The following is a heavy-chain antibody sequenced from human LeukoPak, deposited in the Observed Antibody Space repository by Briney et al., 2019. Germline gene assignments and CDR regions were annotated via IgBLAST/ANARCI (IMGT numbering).Heavy chain of an antibody. Sequence: PGGSLRLSCAASGFTFSSYGMSWVRQAPGKGLEWVSVIYSGGSTYYADSVKGRFTISRDNSKNTLYLQMNSLRAEDTAVYYCASADYYDSSGYYGYWGQGTLVTVSS. CDR1: GFTFSSYG. CDR2: IYSGGST. D-gene: IGHD3-22*01. V-gene: IGHV3-53*01. CDR3: ASADYYDSSGYYGY. J-gene: IGHJ4*02.